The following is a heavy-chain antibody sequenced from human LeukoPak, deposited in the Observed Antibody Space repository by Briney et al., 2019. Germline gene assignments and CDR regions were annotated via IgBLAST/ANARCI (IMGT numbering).Heavy chain of an antibody. J-gene: IGHJ4*02. CDR1: GYRFTTYW. CDR2: IYPGDSNT. V-gene: IGHV5-51*01. D-gene: IGHD3-22*01. CDR3: ARDSGRGYYQYYFDY. Sequence: GESLKISCKGFGYRFTTYWIGWVRQMPGKGLEWMGIIYPGDSNTRYSPSFQGQVTIPADKSVSTVYLQRSSLKASDTAMYYCARDSGRGYYQYYFDYWGQGTLVTVSS.